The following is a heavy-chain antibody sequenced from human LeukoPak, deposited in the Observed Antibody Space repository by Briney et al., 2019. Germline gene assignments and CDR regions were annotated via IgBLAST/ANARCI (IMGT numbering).Heavy chain of an antibody. D-gene: IGHD2-2*01. J-gene: IGHJ4*02. CDR2: INPNSGGT. V-gene: IGHV1-2*02. Sequence: ASVKVSCKASGYTFTGYYMHWVRQAPGQGLEWMAWINPNSGGTNYAQNFQGRVTMTRDTSISTAYMELSNLRSDDTAVYYCARGTARHYFDYWGQGTLVTVSS. CDR1: GYTFTGYY. CDR3: ARGTARHYFDY.